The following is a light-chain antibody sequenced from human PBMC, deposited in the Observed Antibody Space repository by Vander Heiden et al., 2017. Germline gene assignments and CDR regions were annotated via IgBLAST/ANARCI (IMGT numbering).Light chain of an antibody. CDR1: TTDVGTYNF. V-gene: IGLV2-8*01. CDR2: EVD. Sequence: QSALTQPPSASGSPGQSVTISCTGTTTDVGTYNFVSWYQHHPGKAPKLVIYEVDKRPSGVPDHFSGSKSGNTASLTVSGLQTEDEADDYCTSYAARNNYVFGSGTKITVL. J-gene: IGLJ1*01. CDR3: TSYAARNNYV.